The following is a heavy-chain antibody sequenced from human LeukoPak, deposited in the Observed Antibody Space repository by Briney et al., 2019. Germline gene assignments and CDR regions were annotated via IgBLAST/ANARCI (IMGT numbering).Heavy chain of an antibody. CDR3: AVNSSGWVKYGLDV. V-gene: IGHV4-61*02. Sequence: PSETLSLTCTVSGGSISSGFYYWSWIRQPAGKGLEWIGRIYTSGSTNYNPSLKSRVTISLDTSKNQFSLKLSSVTAADTAVYYCAVNSSGWVKYGLDVWGQGTTVTVSS. D-gene: IGHD6-19*01. J-gene: IGHJ6*02. CDR2: IYTSGST. CDR1: GGSISSGFYY.